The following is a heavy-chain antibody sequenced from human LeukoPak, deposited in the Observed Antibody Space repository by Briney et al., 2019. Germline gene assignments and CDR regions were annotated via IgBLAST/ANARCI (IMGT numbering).Heavy chain of an antibody. CDR2: ISWNSGSI. D-gene: IGHD6-6*01. CDR1: GFTFDDYA. V-gene: IGHV3-9*01. Sequence: PGGSLRLSCAASGFTFDDYAMHWVRQAPGKGLEWVSGISWNSGSIGYADSVKGRLTISRDNAKNSLYLQMNSLRAEDTAVYYCARDGVYSSSSPDYWGQGTLVTVSS. J-gene: IGHJ4*02. CDR3: ARDGVYSSSSPDY.